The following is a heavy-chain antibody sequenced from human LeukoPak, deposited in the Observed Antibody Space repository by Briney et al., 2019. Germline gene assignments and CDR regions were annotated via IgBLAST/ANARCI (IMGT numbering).Heavy chain of an antibody. D-gene: IGHD4-23*01. Sequence: PSETLSLTCTVSGGSISSYYWSWIRQPAGKGLEWIGRIYTSGSTNYNPSLKSRVTMSVDTSKNQFSLKLSSVTAADTAVYYCARDGYGGNSAGYYFDYWGQGTLVTVSS. CDR2: IYTSGST. J-gene: IGHJ4*02. V-gene: IGHV4-4*07. CDR1: GGSISSYY. CDR3: ARDGYGGNSAGYYFDY.